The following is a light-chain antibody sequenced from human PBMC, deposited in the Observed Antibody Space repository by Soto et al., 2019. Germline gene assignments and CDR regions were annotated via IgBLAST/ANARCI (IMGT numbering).Light chain of an antibody. CDR2: AAS. Sequence: DIQMTQSPSAVSASVGDRVTITCRASQGINNYLAWFQQKPGKAPKHLIYAASTLQTGVPSRFSGSGSGTEFTLTISSLQPEDFATYYCQQYGSSPITVGQGTRLESK. J-gene: IGKJ5*01. V-gene: IGKV1-17*03. CDR1: QGINNY. CDR3: QQYGSSPIT.